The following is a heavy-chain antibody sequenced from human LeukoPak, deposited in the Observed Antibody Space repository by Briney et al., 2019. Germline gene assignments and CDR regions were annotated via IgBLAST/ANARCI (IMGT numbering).Heavy chain of an antibody. Sequence: PSQTLSLTCTVSGGSISSSNYYWSWIRQPAGKGLEWIGRIYTSGTTNYNPSLKSRVTISIDTSKNQFSLKLSSVTAADTAVYYCARHRCSGGSCYPMNWFDPWGQGTLVTVSS. D-gene: IGHD2-15*01. CDR1: GGSISSSNYY. CDR2: IYTSGTT. J-gene: IGHJ5*02. CDR3: ARHRCSGGSCYPMNWFDP. V-gene: IGHV4-61*02.